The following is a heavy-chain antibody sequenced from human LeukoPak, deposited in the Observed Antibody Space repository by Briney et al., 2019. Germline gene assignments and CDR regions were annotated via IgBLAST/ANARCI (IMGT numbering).Heavy chain of an antibody. CDR2: ISGSGGST. J-gene: IGHJ5*02. Sequence: GGSLRLSFAASGFTFSSYAMSWVRQPPGKGREWVSAISGSGGSTYYADSVKGRFTISRDNSKNTLYLQMNSLRAEDTAVYYCAKAYYDISFRFDPWGQGTLVTVSS. CDR1: GFTFSSYA. V-gene: IGHV3-23*01. CDR3: AKAYYDISFRFDP. D-gene: IGHD3-9*01.